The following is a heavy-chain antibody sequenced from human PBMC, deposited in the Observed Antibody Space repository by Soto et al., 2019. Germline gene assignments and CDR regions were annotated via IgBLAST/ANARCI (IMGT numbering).Heavy chain of an antibody. D-gene: IGHD2-2*01. V-gene: IGHV1-8*01. CDR2: MNPKSGNT. J-gene: IGHJ4*02. CDR1: GYTFTSYD. Sequence: ASVKVSCKASGYTFTSYDINWVRQATGQGLEWMGWMNPKSGNTGYAQKFQGRVTMTRNTSISTAYMELSSLRSEDTAVYYCARGGGLGYCSSTSCYVDYWGQGTLVTVSS. CDR3: ARGGGLGYCSSTSCYVDY.